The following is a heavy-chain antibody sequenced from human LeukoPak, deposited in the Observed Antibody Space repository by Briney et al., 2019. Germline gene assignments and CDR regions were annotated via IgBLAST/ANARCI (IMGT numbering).Heavy chain of an antibody. D-gene: IGHD1-26*01. CDR3: ARDGGSYHFDY. Sequence: ASVKVSCYACGYTFTSYDINWGGQPTGQERVWRGWMNSNSGNTGYAQKFQGRATMTRNTSIRTAYMELSSLRSEDTAVYYCARDGGSYHFDYWGQGTLVTVSS. J-gene: IGHJ4*02. CDR1: GYTFTSYD. V-gene: IGHV1-8*01. CDR2: MNSNSGNT.